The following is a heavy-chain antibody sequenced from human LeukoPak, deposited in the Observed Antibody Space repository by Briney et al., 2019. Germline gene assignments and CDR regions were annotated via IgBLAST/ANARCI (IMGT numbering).Heavy chain of an antibody. Sequence: RGSLRLSCAASGFTFGDYSMHWVRQAPGKRLEWISYISGGGTTKYYADSVKGRFTISRDNAKFVMYLQMNSLRAEDTAVYYCARVASPFGVVISNWFDPWGQGTLVTVPS. V-gene: IGHV3-48*04. J-gene: IGHJ5*02. CDR3: ARVASPFGVVISNWFDP. CDR1: GFTFGDYS. D-gene: IGHD3-3*01. CDR2: ISGGGTTK.